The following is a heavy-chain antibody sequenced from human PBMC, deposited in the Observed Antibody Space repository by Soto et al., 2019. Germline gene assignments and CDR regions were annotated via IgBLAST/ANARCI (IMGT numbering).Heavy chain of an antibody. CDR1: GFTFSSYG. CDR3: AKGSGGNYYDSSGYALVY. V-gene: IGHV3-30*18. J-gene: IGHJ4*02. CDR2: ISYDGSNK. Sequence: PGGSLRLSCAASGFTFSSYGMHWVRQAPGKGLEWVAVISYDGSNKYYADSVKCRFTISRDNSKNTLYLQMNSLRAEDTAVYYCAKGSGGNYYDSSGYALVYWGQGTLVTVSS. D-gene: IGHD3-22*01.